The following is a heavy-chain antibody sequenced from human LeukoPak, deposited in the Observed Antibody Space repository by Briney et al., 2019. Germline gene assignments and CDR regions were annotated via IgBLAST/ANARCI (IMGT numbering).Heavy chain of an antibody. J-gene: IGHJ4*02. CDR1: GYTFTSYG. Sequence: GASVKVSCKASGYTFTSYGISWVRQAPGQGLEWMGWISAYNGNTNYAQKLQGRVTMTTDTSTSTAYVELRSLRSDDTAVYYCARVDVVVPAAMQGFDYWGQGTLVTVSS. CDR3: ARVDVVVPAAMQGFDY. D-gene: IGHD2-2*01. V-gene: IGHV1-18*01. CDR2: ISAYNGNT.